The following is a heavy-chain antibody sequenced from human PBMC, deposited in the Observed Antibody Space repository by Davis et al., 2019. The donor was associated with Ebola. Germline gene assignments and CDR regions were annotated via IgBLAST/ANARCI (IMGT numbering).Heavy chain of an antibody. CDR2: IYRDGNEK. J-gene: IGHJ4*02. CDR1: GFTFSNAW. V-gene: IGHV3-7*03. CDR3: ARGVAVGGFYFDY. D-gene: IGHD6-19*01. Sequence: GESLKISCVASGFTFSNAWMAWVRQAPGKGLEWVANIYRDGNEKYYVDSVKDRFTISRDNTKNSLYLQMNSLRAEDTAVYFCARGVAVGGFYFDYWGQGTLVTVSS.